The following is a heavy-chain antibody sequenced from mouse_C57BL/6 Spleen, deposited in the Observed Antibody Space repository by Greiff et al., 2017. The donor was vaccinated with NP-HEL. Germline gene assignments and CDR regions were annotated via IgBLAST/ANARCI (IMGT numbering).Heavy chain of an antibody. CDR1: GYSFTDYN. V-gene: IGHV1-39*01. CDR2: INPNYGTT. CDR3: AREGGNDGDCYFDV. J-gene: IGHJ1*03. D-gene: IGHD2-2*01. Sequence: VQLQQSGPELVKPGASVKISCKASGYSFTDYNMNWVKQSNGKSLEWIGVINPNYGTTSYNQKFKGKATLTVDQSSRPASLPLNMLTSEDSSVYYGAREGGNDGDCYFDVWGTGTTLTVSS.